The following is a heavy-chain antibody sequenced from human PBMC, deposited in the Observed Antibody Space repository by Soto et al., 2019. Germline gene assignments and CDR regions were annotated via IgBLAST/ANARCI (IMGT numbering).Heavy chain of an antibody. J-gene: IGHJ5*02. CDR1: GFTFSSYS. CDR2: ISSSSSTI. D-gene: IGHD5-12*01. CDR3: ARDSVDIVAYNWFDP. Sequence: GGSLRLSCAASGFTFSSYSMNWVRQAPGKGLEWVSYISSSSSTIYYADSVKGRFTISRDNAKNSLYLQMNSLRAEDTAVYYCARDSVDIVAYNWFDPWGQGTLVTVSS. V-gene: IGHV3-48*01.